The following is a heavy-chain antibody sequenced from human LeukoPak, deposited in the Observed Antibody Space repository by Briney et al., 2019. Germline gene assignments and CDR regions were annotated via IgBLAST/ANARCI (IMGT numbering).Heavy chain of an antibody. CDR1: GGSISSYY. CDR3: ARADYDILTGYYYFDY. D-gene: IGHD3-9*01. J-gene: IGHJ4*02. V-gene: IGHV4-38-2*02. CDR2: IYHSGST. Sequence: SETLSLTCTVSGGSISSYYWSWIRQPPGKGLEWIGSIYHSGSTYYNPSLKSRVTISVDTSKNQFSLKLSSVTAADTAVYYCARADYDILTGYYYFDYWGQGTLVTVSS.